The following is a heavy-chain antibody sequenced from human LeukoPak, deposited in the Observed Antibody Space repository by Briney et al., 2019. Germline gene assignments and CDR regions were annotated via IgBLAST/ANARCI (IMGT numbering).Heavy chain of an antibody. D-gene: IGHD5-18*01. CDR2: IYYSGST. Sequence: PETLSLTCTVSGGSISSYYWSWIRQPPGKGLEWIGYIYYSGSTNYNPSLKSRVTISVDTSKNQFSLKLRSVTAADTALYYCARSGYTYGTYGVDVWGQGTTVTVSS. CDR3: ARSGYTYGTYGVDV. V-gene: IGHV4-59*01. CDR1: GGSISSYY. J-gene: IGHJ6*02.